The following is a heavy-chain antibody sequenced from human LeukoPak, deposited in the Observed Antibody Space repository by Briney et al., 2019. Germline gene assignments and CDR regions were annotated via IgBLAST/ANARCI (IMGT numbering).Heavy chain of an antibody. D-gene: IGHD3-3*01. CDR3: AREGSPYYDFWSGYYPWFDP. CDR2: IWYDGSNK. Sequence: GRSLRLSCAASGFTFSSYGMHWVRQAPGKGLEWVAVIWYDGSNKYYADSVKGRFTISRDNSKNTSYLQMNSLRAEDTAVYYCAREGSPYYDFWSGYYPWFDPWGQGTLVTVSS. J-gene: IGHJ5*02. CDR1: GFTFSSYG. V-gene: IGHV3-33*01.